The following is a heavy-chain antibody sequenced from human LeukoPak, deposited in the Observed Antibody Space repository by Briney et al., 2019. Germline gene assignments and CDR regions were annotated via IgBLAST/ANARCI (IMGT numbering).Heavy chain of an antibody. J-gene: IGHJ4*02. V-gene: IGHV3-23*01. CDR1: GFNFANHA. CDR3: VREDAPATANY. CDR2: ISGGGDIT. Sequence: GGSLRLSCAASGFNFANHAMSWVRQTAGKGLEWVSAISGGGDITYYADSVKGRFTISRDNSKDTLFLQMHSLRPGDTAVYYCVREDAPATANYWGQGTLVTISS. D-gene: IGHD2-21*02.